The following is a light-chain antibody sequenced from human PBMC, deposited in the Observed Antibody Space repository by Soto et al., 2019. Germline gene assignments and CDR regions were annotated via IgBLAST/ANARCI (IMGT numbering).Light chain of an antibody. CDR3: QQYNNWPPYT. V-gene: IGKV3-15*01. CDR1: QSVSSN. Sequence: EIVMTQSPATLSVSPGQRATLSCRASQSVSSNLAWYQQKPGQAPRLLIYGASTRATGIPARFSGSGSGTEFTLTISSLQSEDVALYYCQQYNNWPPYTFGQGTELEIK. CDR2: GAS. J-gene: IGKJ2*01.